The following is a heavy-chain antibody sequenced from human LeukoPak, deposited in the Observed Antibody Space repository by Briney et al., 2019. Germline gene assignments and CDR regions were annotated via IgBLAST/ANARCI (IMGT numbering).Heavy chain of an antibody. CDR2: ISGSGGST. J-gene: IGHJ4*02. Sequence: GGPLRLSCAASGFTFSSYAMSWVRQAPGKGLEWVAAISGSGGSTYYADSVKGRFTISRDNAKNSLFLQMNSLRDEDTAVYYCARDPYSYDTSGPKPFDYWGQGTLVTVSS. CDR3: ARDPYSYDTSGPKPFDY. D-gene: IGHD3-3*01. V-gene: IGHV3-23*01. CDR1: GFTFSSYA.